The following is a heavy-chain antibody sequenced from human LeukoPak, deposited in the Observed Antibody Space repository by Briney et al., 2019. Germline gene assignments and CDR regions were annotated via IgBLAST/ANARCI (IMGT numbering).Heavy chain of an antibody. Sequence: ASVKVSCKAPGYSFTSHYMHWVRQAPGQGLEWMGLINPSGSSTLYAQKFQGRVTMTRDMSTTTDYMELSSLRSEDTAVYYCARRAGAYSHPYDYWGQGTLVTVSS. V-gene: IGHV1-46*01. CDR3: ARRAGAYSHPYDY. CDR2: INPSGSST. CDR1: GYSFTSHY. J-gene: IGHJ4*02. D-gene: IGHD4/OR15-4a*01.